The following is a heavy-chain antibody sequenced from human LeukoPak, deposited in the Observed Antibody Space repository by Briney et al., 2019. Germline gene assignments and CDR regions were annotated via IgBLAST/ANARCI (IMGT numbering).Heavy chain of an antibody. CDR2: IIASGVDT. CDR1: GFTFSSYA. J-gene: IGHJ5*01. V-gene: IGHV3-23*01. D-gene: IGHD6-13*01. CDR3: AKVANIFSWHSANWFDS. Sequence: PGGSLRLSCGASGFTFSSYAMTWVRQAPGMGLEWVSSIIASGVDTYYADSVKGRFTISRDNSNNFVYLQMNGLRADDTAVYSCAKVANIFSWHSANWFDSWGQGTLVTVSS.